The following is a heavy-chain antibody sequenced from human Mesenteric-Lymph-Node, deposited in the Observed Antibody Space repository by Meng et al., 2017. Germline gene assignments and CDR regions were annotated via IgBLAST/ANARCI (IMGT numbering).Heavy chain of an antibody. CDR3: ARDRPLTGTFDY. J-gene: IGHJ4*02. V-gene: IGHV4-59*01. CDR2: MYDSGST. CDR1: GVSIGSYY. Sequence: SEPLSPTCTVPGVSIGSYYWSWIRQPPGEGLEWIGYMYDSGSTVYNPSLKSRVTISVDTSKNQFSLKLNSVTAADTAVYYCARDRPLTGTFDYWGQGTLVTVSS. D-gene: IGHD7-27*01.